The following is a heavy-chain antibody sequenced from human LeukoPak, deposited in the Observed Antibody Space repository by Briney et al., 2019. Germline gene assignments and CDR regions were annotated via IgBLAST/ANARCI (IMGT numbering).Heavy chain of an antibody. CDR3: ARIRGYGDPIIDY. D-gene: IGHD4-17*01. J-gene: IGHJ4*02. CDR2: IDWDDDK. Sequence: SGPTLVNPTQTLTLTCTFSGYSLSTSGMRVSWIRQPPGKALEWLARIDWDDDKFYSTSLKTRLTISKDTSKNQVVLTMTNMDPVDTATYCCARIRGYGDPIIDYWGQGTLVTVSS. CDR1: GYSLSTSGMR. V-gene: IGHV2-70*04.